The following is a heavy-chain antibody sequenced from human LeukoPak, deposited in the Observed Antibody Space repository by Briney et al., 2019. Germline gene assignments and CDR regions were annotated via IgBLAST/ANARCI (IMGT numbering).Heavy chain of an antibody. CDR3: AKGELTYYDFWSGSGDAFDI. D-gene: IGHD3-3*01. CDR2: ISSSSSTI. CDR1: GFTFSSYS. V-gene: IGHV3-48*01. Sequence: PGGSLRLSCAASGFTFSSYSMNWVRQAPGKGLEWVSYISSSSSTIYYADSVKGRFTISRDNSKNTLYLQMNSLRAEDTAVYHCAKGELTYYDFWSGSGDAFDIWGQGTMVTVSS. J-gene: IGHJ3*02.